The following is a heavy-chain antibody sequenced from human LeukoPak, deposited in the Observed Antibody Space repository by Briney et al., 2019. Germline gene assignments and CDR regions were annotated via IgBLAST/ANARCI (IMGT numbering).Heavy chain of an antibody. J-gene: IGHJ6*02. CDR1: GFTFSSYW. Sequence: GGSLRLSCAASGFTFSSYWMSWVRQAPGKGLEWVANIKQDGSEKYYVDSVKGRFTISRDNAKNSLYLQMNSLRAEDTAVYYCARDPYSSGWGYYYYYGMDAWGQGTTVTVSS. CDR2: IKQDGSEK. D-gene: IGHD6-19*01. V-gene: IGHV3-7*03. CDR3: ARDPYSSGWGYYYYYGMDA.